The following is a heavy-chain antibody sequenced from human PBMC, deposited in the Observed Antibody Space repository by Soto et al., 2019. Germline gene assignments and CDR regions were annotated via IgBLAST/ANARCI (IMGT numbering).Heavy chain of an antibody. CDR1: VYSIIIGYY. CDR2: IYHSGST. V-gene: IGHV4-38-2*01. CDR3: KGGEL. J-gene: IGHJ1*01. D-gene: IGHD2-21*01. Sequence: PSSTXSLTCSVSVYSIIIGYYWGWIRQPPGKGLEWIGSIYHSGSTYYNPSLNSRVTISVDTSTSQISLRLTSVTAADSAVYYCKGGELWGQGTRVTV.